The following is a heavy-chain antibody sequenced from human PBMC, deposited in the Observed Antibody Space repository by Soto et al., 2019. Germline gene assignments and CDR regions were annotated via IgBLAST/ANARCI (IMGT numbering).Heavy chain of an antibody. J-gene: IGHJ4*01. D-gene: IGHD2-8*01. V-gene: IGHV1-18*04. CDR2: ISGYNGYT. CDR3: ARGYNVYAKYYLYY. Sequence: ASMKVSWKTAGYSFIRCGINWVRQVPGHGLEWMGWISGYNGYTTYAEKFQGRVTMTTDSSTSTAYMELGSLRSDDSAIYYCARGYNVYAKYYLYYWGK. CDR1: GYSFIRCG.